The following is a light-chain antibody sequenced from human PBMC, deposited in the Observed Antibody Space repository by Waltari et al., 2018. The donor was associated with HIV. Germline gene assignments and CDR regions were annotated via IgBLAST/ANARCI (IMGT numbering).Light chain of an antibody. J-gene: IGLJ1*01. Sequence: VAPGKTAKITCGGNKIGNRDVHWYQQKAGQAPILVIYDDDDRPSGIPERFSGSNSENTATLTINRIEVGDEADYYCQVWDSGSDHVFGSGTTVTVL. CDR3: QVWDSGSDHV. CDR1: KIGNRD. CDR2: DDD. V-gene: IGLV3-21*01.